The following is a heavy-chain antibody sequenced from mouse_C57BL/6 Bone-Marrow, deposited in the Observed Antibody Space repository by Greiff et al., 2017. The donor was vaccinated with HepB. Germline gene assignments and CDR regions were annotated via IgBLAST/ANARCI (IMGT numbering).Heavy chain of an antibody. CDR1: GYTFTDYY. CDR2: INPYNGGT. J-gene: IGHJ2*01. Sequence: VQLKESGPVLVKPGASVKMSCKASGYTFTDYYMNWVKQSHGKSLEWIGVINPYNGGTSYNQKFKGKATLTVDKSSSTAYMELNSLTSEDSAVYYCARRNYGSGYYFDYWGQGTTLTVSS. V-gene: IGHV1-19*01. CDR3: ARRNYGSGYYFDY. D-gene: IGHD1-1*01.